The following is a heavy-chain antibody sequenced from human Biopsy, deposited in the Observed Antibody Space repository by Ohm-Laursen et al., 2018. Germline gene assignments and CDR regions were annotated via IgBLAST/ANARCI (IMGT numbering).Heavy chain of an antibody. Sequence: SSVKVSCKAPGGTFTNYGVNWVRQAPGQGLEWLGGNIPILGTGNYAQKFQDRVTVAADTSTSTATMELRSLRSDDTAVYYCATKLTGYFHHWGQGTLVIVSS. CDR3: ATKLTGYFHH. CDR1: GGTFTNYG. J-gene: IGHJ1*01. V-gene: IGHV1-69*06. D-gene: IGHD3-9*01. CDR2: NIPILGTG.